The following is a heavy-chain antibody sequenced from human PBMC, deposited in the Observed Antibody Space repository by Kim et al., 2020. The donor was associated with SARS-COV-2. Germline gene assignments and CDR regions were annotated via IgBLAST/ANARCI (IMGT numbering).Heavy chain of an antibody. CDR3: AGWGPVNY. CDR2: DGSAE. D-gene: IGHD3-16*01. V-gene: IGHV3-7*01. J-gene: IGHJ4*02. Sequence: DGSAERSVDSVKGRFTISRDNANNVLYLQRNSLRDDDTAVYYCAGWGPVNYWGQGSLVTVSS.